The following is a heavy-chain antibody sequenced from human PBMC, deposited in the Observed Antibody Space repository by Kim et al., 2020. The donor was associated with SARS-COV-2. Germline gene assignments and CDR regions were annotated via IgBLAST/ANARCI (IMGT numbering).Heavy chain of an antibody. V-gene: IGHV3-9*01. J-gene: IGHJ3*02. CDR1: GFTFDDYA. CDR3: TKLRSSGWSPNDAFDI. CDR2: ISWNSGRV. Sequence: GGSLRLSCTASGFTFDDYAMHWVRQAPGKGLEWVSDISWNSGRVAYADSVKGRFTISRDNAKNSLYLQMNSLRAEDTALYYCTKLRSSGWSPNDAFDIWGQGTMDTVSS. D-gene: IGHD6-19*01.